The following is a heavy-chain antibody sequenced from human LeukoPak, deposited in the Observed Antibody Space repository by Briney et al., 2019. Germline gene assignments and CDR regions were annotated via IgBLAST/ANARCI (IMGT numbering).Heavy chain of an antibody. D-gene: IGHD1-26*01. J-gene: IGHJ4*02. V-gene: IGHV3-53*01. CDR1: GFTVSRNH. CDR3: ARGSRLRRELPLDY. CDR2: IYSGGSR. Sequence: GGSLRLSCAASGFTVSRNHVSWVRQAPGKGLEWVSVIYSGGSRYYADSVKGRFTISRDNAKNSLYLQMNSLRADDTALYYCARGSRLRRELPLDYWGQGTLVTVSS.